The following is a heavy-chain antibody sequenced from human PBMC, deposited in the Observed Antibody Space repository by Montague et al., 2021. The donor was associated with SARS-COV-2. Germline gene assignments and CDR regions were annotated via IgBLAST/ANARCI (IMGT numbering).Heavy chain of an antibody. V-gene: IGHV4-31*03. J-gene: IGHJ6*02. CDR2: IDYSAST. D-gene: IGHD5-12*01. Sequence: TLSLTCTVSGGSISSGGYYWSWICQHPGKGLEWIGYIDYSASTYYXPSLKSRVTISDDTSKNQLSLKLSSVTAADTAVYYCARVEFDGGYDSVPLDVCGRGTTVTVSS. CDR1: GGSISSGGYY. CDR3: ARVEFDGGYDSVPLDV.